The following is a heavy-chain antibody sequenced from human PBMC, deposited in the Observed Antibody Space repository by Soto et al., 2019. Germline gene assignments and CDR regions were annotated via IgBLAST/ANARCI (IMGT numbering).Heavy chain of an antibody. V-gene: IGHV4-59*01. CDR2: VYNTGAT. J-gene: IGHJ5*01. CDR3: ARDTAATGRIDNWFDP. D-gene: IGHD6-13*01. Sequence: SETLSLTCAVSGASIGFYYWSWIRQPPGKGLEWIGYVYNTGATNYSPSLKNRVTISVDTSKNQFSLKLRSVTAADTAVYYCARDTAATGRIDNWFDPWGQGTLVT. CDR1: GASIGFYY.